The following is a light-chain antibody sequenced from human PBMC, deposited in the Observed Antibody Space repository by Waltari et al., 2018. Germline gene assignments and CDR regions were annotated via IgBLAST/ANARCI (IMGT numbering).Light chain of an antibody. Sequence: QSALTQPASVSGSPGQSISISCTRTSSVVGYYNYVSWYQQHPGQAPKLMIYDVTKRPSGVSNRFSGSKSGNTASLTISGLQAEDEADYYCISYTTRRLWVFGGGTQLTVL. CDR1: SSVVGYYNY. CDR2: DVT. J-gene: IGLJ3*02. V-gene: IGLV2-14*03. CDR3: ISYTTRRLWV.